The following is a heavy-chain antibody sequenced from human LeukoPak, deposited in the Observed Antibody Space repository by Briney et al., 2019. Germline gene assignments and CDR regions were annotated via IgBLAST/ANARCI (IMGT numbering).Heavy chain of an antibody. D-gene: IGHD5-24*01. CDR1: GFSLSRYD. Sequence: GGSLRPSCAASGFSLSRYDMHWVRQAPGKGEEWVALIQDDAHDYYYGDSVRGRFTISRDNSKNMLSLQMNSLRAEDTAVYYCAREMPTPDDGFDIWGQGTMVTVSP. J-gene: IGHJ3*02. CDR2: IQDDAHDY. V-gene: IGHV3-30*19. CDR3: AREMPTPDDGFDI.